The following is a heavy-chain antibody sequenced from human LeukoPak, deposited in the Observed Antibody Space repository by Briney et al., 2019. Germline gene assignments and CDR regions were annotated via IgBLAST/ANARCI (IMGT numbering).Heavy chain of an antibody. CDR2: IYYSGST. Sequence: SETLSLTCTVSGGSISGYYLSWIRQPPGKGLEWIGYIYYSGSTNYNPSLKSRVTISVGTSKNQFSLKLSSVTAADTAVYYCARRGSSWLYYFDYWGQGTLVTVSS. D-gene: IGHD6-13*01. J-gene: IGHJ4*02. V-gene: IGHV4-59*08. CDR1: GGSISGYY. CDR3: ARRGSSWLYYFDY.